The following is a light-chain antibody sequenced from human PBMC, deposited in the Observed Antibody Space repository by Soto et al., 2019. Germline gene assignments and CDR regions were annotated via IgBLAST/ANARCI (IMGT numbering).Light chain of an antibody. CDR2: DAS. J-gene: IGKJ4*01. CDR3: QQRSNWLT. CDR1: QSVSSY. Sequence: EIVVTQSPATLSLSPGERATLSCRASQSVSSYLAWYQQKPGQAPRLLIYDASNRATGIPARFSGSVSGTDFTLTISSLEPEDFAVYYCQQRSNWLTFGGGTKVDIK. V-gene: IGKV3-11*01.